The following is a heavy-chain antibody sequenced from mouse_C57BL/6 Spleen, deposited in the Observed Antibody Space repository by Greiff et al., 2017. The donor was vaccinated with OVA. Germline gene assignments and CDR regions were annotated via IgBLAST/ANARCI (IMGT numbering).Heavy chain of an antibody. Sequence: EVQLQQSGPELVKPGASVKISCKSSGYTFTDYYMNWVKQSHGKSLEWIGDINPDNGGTSYNQKFKGKATLTVDKSSSTTYMELRSLTSEDSAVYYCARFHWDTAYWGQGTLVTVSA. J-gene: IGHJ3*01. V-gene: IGHV1-26*01. CDR2: INPDNGGT. D-gene: IGHD4-1*01. CDR3: ARFHWDTAY. CDR1: GYTFTDYY.